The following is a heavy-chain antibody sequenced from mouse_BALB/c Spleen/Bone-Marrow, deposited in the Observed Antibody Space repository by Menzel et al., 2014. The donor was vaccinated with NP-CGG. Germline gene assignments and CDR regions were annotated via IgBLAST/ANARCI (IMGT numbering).Heavy chain of an antibody. CDR3: ARDDDYYIRNAMDY. Sequence: EVKVEESGGGLVQPGGSRKLSCAASGFTFSSFGMHWVRQAPERGLEWVAYISSGTSTIYYADTVKGRFTISRDNTKNTLFLQITSLRSEDTAMYYCARDDDYYIRNAMDYWGQGTSVTVSS. J-gene: IGHJ4*01. CDR1: GFTFSSFG. D-gene: IGHD2-3*01. CDR2: ISSGTSTI. V-gene: IGHV5-17*02.